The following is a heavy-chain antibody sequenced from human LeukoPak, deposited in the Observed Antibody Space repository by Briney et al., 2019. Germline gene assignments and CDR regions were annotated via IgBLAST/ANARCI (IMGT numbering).Heavy chain of an antibody. D-gene: IGHD3-10*01. J-gene: IGHJ4*02. V-gene: IGHV3-74*01. CDR1: GFTFSSYW. CDR3: VRDIKSHYLDF. CDR2: INSDGSST. Sequence: GGSLRLSCAASGFTFSSYWMHWVRQAPGKGLVWVSRINSDGSSTSYADSVKGRFTISRDNAKNTLYLQMNSLRAEDTAVYYCVRDIKSHYLDFWGQGALVTVSS.